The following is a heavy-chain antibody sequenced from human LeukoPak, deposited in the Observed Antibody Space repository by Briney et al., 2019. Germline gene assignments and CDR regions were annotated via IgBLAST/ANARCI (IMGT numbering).Heavy chain of an antibody. CDR3: ARELNYYDSSGYQTAIDY. CDR1: GYTFTSYG. Sequence: ASVKVSCTASGYTFTSYGISWVRQAPGQGLEWMGWISVYNGNTNYAQKLQGRVTMTTDTSTSTAYMELRSLRSDDTAVYYCARELNYYDSSGYQTAIDYWGQGTLVTVSS. D-gene: IGHD3-22*01. CDR2: ISVYNGNT. J-gene: IGHJ4*02. V-gene: IGHV1-18*01.